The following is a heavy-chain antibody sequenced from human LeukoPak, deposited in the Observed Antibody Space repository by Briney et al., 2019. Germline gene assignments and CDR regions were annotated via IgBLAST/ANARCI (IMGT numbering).Heavy chain of an antibody. Sequence: SGTLSLICAVSGGSISSSNWWSWVRQPPGKGLEWIGYIYYSGSTNYNPSLKSRVTISVDTSKNQFSLKLSSVTAADTAVYFCAGWGATDWYFDYWGQGTLVTVSS. CDR1: GGSISSSNW. D-gene: IGHD1-26*01. CDR2: IYYSGST. CDR3: AGWGATDWYFDY. J-gene: IGHJ4*02. V-gene: IGHV4-4*02.